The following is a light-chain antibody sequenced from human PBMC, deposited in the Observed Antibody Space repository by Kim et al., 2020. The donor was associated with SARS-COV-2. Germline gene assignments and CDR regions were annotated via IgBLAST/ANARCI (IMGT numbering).Light chain of an antibody. V-gene: IGKV3-20*01. Sequence: SPGRIAPLSCRARQCDRSNYLAWYQQKPGQAPRLLIYTAYNRATVIPDRFSGSGSGTDFTLSITRLEPEDFAVYYCQQYGSSPRAFGQGTKVEIK. CDR1: QCDRSNY. CDR2: TAY. J-gene: IGKJ1*01. CDR3: QQYGSSPRA.